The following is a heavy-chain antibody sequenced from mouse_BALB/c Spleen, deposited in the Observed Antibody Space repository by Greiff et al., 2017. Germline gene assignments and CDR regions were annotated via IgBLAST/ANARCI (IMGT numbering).Heavy chain of an antibody. J-gene: IGHJ3*01. CDR3: ARGDDFH. V-gene: IGHV1S127*01. CDR2: IDPSDSAT. D-gene: IGHD2-4*01. Sequence: VQLQQSGPQLVRPGASVKISCTASGYSFTSYWMHWVKQRPGQGLEWIGMIDPSDSATRLNQKFKDKATLTVDKSSSTAYMQLSSPTAEDSAVYYCARGDDFHWGQGTRVTVSA. CDR1: GYSFTSYW.